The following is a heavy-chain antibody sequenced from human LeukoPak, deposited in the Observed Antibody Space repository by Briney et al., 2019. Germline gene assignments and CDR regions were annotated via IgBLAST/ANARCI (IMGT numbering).Heavy chain of an antibody. CDR3: AKTVVTRLVRAWVDP. D-gene: IGHD2-8*02. CDR2: INPDTGAT. CDR1: GYIFTYYY. J-gene: IGHJ5*02. Sequence: ASVKVSCKASGYIFTYYYIHWVRQVPGQGLEYIGWINPDTGATEYAETFQGRVTMNRDTSISTVYLEMSGLRSDDTAVYFCAKTVVTRLVRAWVDPWGQGTLVTVSS. V-gene: IGHV1-2*02.